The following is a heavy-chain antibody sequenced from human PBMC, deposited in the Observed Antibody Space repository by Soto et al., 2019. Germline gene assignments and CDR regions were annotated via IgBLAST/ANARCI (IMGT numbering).Heavy chain of an antibody. CDR3: ARVFGFGGMDV. D-gene: IGHD3-10*01. CDR2: IFYSGTT. V-gene: IGHV4-31*03. J-gene: IGHJ6*02. Sequence: SETLSLTCTVSGGSISSGGYYWSWIRQHPGKGLEWIGYIFYSGTTYYNPSLKSRVTISVDTSKNQFSLKLSSVTAADTAVYYCARVFGFGGMDVWGQGTTVTVSS. CDR1: GGSISSGGYY.